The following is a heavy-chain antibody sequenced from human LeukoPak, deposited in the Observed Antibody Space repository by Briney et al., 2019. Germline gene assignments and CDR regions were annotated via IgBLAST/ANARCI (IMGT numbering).Heavy chain of an antibody. V-gene: IGHV4-34*01. J-gene: IGHJ4*02. Sequence: SETLSLTCTVSGGSISSYYWSWIRQPPGKGLEWIGEINHSGSTNYNPSLKSRVTISVDTSKNQFSLKLSSVTAADTAVYYCARACKRTRYNWNDVRYFDYWGQGTLVTVSS. CDR2: INHSGST. D-gene: IGHD1-20*01. CDR1: GGSISSYY. CDR3: ARACKRTRYNWNDVRYFDY.